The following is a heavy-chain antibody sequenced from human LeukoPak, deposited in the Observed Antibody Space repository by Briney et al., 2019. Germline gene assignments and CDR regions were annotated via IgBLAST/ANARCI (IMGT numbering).Heavy chain of an antibody. CDR3: ARQKHANPSWLDYFDY. Sequence: PSETLSLTCTVSGGSISSSSYYWGWIRQPPGKGLEWIGSIYYSGSTYYNPSLKSRVTISVDTSKNQFSLKLSSMTAADTAVYYCARQKHANPSWLDYFDYWGQGTLVTVSS. CDR2: IYYSGST. D-gene: IGHD3-10*01. V-gene: IGHV4-39*01. CDR1: GGSISSSSYY. J-gene: IGHJ4*02.